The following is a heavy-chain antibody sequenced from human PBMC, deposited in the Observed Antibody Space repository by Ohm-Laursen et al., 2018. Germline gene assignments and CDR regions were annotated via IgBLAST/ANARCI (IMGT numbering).Heavy chain of an antibody. D-gene: IGHD3-22*01. V-gene: IGHV4-31*03. CDR1: GGSISSGGYY. CDR2: IYYSGST. J-gene: IGHJ3*02. Sequence: TLSLTCTVSGGSISSGGYYWSWIRQHPGKGLEWIGYIYYSGSTYYNPSLKSRVTISVDTSKNQFSLKLSSLTAADTAVYYCARGNYYDSGAFDIWGQGTVVTVSS. CDR3: ARGNYYDSGAFDI.